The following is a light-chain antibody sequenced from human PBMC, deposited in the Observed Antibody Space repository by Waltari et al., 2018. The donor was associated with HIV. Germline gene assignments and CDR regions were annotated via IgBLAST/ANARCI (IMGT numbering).Light chain of an antibody. J-gene: IGLJ3*02. V-gene: IGLV1-47*01. CDR3: ATWDDSLSGPV. Sequence: QSVLPPPPSASGTPGQRVIISCSGSSSIIGNNHFFWYQQLPGTAPKVLIYRSDQRPSGVPDRFSGSKSGASASLAISGLRSEDEADYYCATWDDSLSGPVFGVGTKLTVL. CDR1: SSIIGNNH. CDR2: RSD.